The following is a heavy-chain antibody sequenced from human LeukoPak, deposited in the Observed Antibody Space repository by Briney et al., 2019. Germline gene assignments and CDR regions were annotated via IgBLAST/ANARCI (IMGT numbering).Heavy chain of an antibody. CDR3: ARLRITIFGVVIKPNPADNYFDY. Sequence: SGPGLVKPSETLSLTCTVSGGSISSSSYYWGWIRQPPGKGLEGIGSIYYSGSTYYNPSLKSRVTLSVDTSKNQFSLKLSSVPAADTAVYYCARLRITIFGVVIKPNPADNYFDYWGQGTLVTVSS. J-gene: IGHJ4*02. CDR2: IYYSGST. CDR1: GGSISSSSYY. V-gene: IGHV4-39*01. D-gene: IGHD3-3*01.